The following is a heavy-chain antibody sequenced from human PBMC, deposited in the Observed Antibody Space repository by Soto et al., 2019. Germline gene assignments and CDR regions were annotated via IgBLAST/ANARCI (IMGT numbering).Heavy chain of an antibody. J-gene: IGHJ5*02. CDR2: ISGSGGST. V-gene: IGHV3-23*01. D-gene: IGHD3-22*01. CDR1: GFTFSSYA. CDR3: AKDNPPMIVVQYDNWFDP. Sequence: GGSLRLSCAASGFTFSSYAMSWVRQAPGKGLEWVSAISGSGGSTYYADSVKGRFTISRDNSKNTLYLQMNSLRAEDTAVYYCAKDNPPMIVVQYDNWFDPWGQGTLVTVSS.